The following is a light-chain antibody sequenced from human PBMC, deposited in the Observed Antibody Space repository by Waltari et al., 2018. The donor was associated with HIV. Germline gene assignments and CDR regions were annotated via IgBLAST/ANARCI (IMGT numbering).Light chain of an antibody. Sequence: QSVLPQTPSQSGAPGQRVTISCTSTIATIRAGSAVPWYQQVPGTAPKLLIYRNDKRPSGVPDRFSGSKSGTSASLAITGLQAEDEADYYCQSYDSSLNGYVFGAGTKVTVL. V-gene: IGLV1-40*01. CDR1: IATIRAGSA. CDR2: RND. J-gene: IGLJ1*01. CDR3: QSYDSSLNGYV.